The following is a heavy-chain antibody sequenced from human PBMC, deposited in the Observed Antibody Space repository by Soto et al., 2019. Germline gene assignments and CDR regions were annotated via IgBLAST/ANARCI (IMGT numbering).Heavy chain of an antibody. V-gene: IGHV4-59*08. Sequence: SETLSLTCTGSGGSISSYYWSWVRQPPGKGLEWIGYIYYSGSTNYNPSLKSRVTISVDTSKNQFSLKLSSVTAADTAVYYCARVYWSGYYTLDYYYYMDVWGKGTTVTVSS. J-gene: IGHJ6*03. CDR3: ARVYWSGYYTLDYYYYMDV. CDR2: IYYSGST. CDR1: GGSISSYY. D-gene: IGHD3-3*01.